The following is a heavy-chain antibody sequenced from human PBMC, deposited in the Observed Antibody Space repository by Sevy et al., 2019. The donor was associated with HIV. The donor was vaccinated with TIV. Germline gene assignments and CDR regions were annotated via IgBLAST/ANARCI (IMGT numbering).Heavy chain of an antibody. J-gene: IGHJ6*02. Sequence: SQTLSLTCAISGDSVSSNSAAWNWIRQSPSRGLEWLGRTYYRSKWYNDYAVSVKSRITINPARSKNQDSLQLNSVTPEDTAIYYCERDGLTYGGMDVWGQGTTVTVSS. CDR2: TYYRSKWYN. CDR1: GDSVSSNSAA. V-gene: IGHV6-1*01. CDR3: ERDGLTYGGMDV. D-gene: IGHD1-20*01.